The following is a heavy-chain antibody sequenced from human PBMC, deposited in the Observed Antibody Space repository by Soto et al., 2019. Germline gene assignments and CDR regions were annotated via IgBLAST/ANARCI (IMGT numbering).Heavy chain of an antibody. CDR2: IIPIFGTA. CDR3: ARDRRGSYHQHFDY. J-gene: IGHJ4*02. Sequence: SLKVSCKASGGTFRSYSISWVREAPGQGLEWMGGIIPIFGTANYAQKFQGRVTITADESTSTAYMELSSLRSEDTAVYYCARDRRGSYHQHFDYWGQGTLVTVSS. CDR1: GGTFRSYS. D-gene: IGHD1-26*01. V-gene: IGHV1-69*13.